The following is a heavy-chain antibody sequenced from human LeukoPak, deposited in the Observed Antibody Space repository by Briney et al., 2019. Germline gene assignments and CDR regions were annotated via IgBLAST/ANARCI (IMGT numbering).Heavy chain of an antibody. V-gene: IGHV1-18*01. D-gene: IGHD3-10*01. CDR1: GYTFTSYG. Sequence: ASVKVSCKASGYTFTSYGISWVRQAPGQGLEWMGWIGTNNGKTNYAQNFQGRVTMTTDPSTSTAYMELRSLRSDDTAGYYCARVGSTGFTTMIRGVPAPADYWGQGTLVTVSS. J-gene: IGHJ4*02. CDR3: ARVGSTGFTTMIRGVPAPADY. CDR2: IGTNNGKT.